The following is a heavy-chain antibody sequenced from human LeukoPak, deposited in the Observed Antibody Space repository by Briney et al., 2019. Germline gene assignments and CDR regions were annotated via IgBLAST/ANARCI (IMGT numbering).Heavy chain of an antibody. Sequence: ASVKVSCKASGYTFTSYGISWVRQAPGQGLEWMGWISAYNGNTNYAQKLQGRVTMTTDTSTSIAYMELRSLRSDDTAVYYCARSAGTTYYYYYYMDVWGKGTTVTVSS. CDR1: GYTFTSYG. D-gene: IGHD1-1*01. CDR2: ISAYNGNT. V-gene: IGHV1-18*01. CDR3: ARSAGTTYYYYYYMDV. J-gene: IGHJ6*03.